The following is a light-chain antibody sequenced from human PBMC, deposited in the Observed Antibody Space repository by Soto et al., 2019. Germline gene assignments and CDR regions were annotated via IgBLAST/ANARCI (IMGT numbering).Light chain of an antibody. CDR3: QQYCSSLFT. J-gene: IGKJ3*01. V-gene: IGKV3-20*01. CDR1: QSVSSSY. CDR2: GAS. Sequence: ELVLTQSPGTLSLSPGERATLSCRASQSVSSSYLAWYQQKPGQAPRLLVYGASSRATGIPDRFSGSGSGTDFTLTISRLEPEDFAVYYCQQYCSSLFTFGPGTKVDIK.